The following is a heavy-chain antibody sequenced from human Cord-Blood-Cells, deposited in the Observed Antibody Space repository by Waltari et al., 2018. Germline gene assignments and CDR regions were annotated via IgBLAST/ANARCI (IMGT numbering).Heavy chain of an antibody. Sequence: QVQLVQSGAEVKKHGASVKVSCKVSGYTLPELSMHWVRQAHGKGREWMGGFEPEDGETIYAQKFQVIVTMTEDTSTDTAYLELSSLRSEDTAVYYCATYSRYFDWLFWFDPWGQGTLVTVSS. CDR2: FEPEDGET. V-gene: IGHV1-24*01. D-gene: IGHD3-9*01. CDR3: ATYSRYFDWLFWFDP. J-gene: IGHJ5*02. CDR1: GYTLPELS.